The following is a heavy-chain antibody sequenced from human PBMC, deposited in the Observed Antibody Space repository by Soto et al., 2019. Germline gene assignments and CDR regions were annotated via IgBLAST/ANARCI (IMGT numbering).Heavy chain of an antibody. CDR1: GFTFSDYY. CDR3: ASLEYSSSPEAEGMDV. V-gene: IGHV3-11*01. D-gene: IGHD6-6*01. Sequence: QVQLVESGGGLVKPGGSLRLSCAASGFTFSDYYMSWIRQAPGKGLEWVSYISSSGSTIYYADSVKGRFTISRDNAKNSLYLQKISLRAEGTGVYYCASLEYSSSPEAEGMDVWGQGTTVTVSS. CDR2: ISSSGSTI. J-gene: IGHJ6*02.